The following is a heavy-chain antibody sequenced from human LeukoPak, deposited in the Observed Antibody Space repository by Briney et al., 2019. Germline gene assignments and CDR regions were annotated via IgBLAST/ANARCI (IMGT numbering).Heavy chain of an antibody. CDR1: GGTFSSYA. CDR2: IIPIFGTA. CDR3: ARAFEHYYDSSGYSSYYFDY. Sequence: SVKVSCKASGGTFSSYAISWVRQAPGQGLEWMGGIIPIFGTANYAQKFQGRVTITADESMSTAYMELSSLRSEDTAVYYCARAFEHYYDSSGYSSYYFDYWGQGTLVTVSS. J-gene: IGHJ4*02. V-gene: IGHV1-69*01. D-gene: IGHD3-22*01.